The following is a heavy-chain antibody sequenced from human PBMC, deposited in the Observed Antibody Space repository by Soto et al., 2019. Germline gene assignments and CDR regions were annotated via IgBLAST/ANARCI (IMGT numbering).Heavy chain of an antibody. CDR2: MNPNSGNT. D-gene: IGHD2-2*01. CDR1: GYTFTSYD. CDR3: ARPVVPAAMGYCYYMDV. V-gene: IGHV1-8*01. J-gene: IGHJ6*03. Sequence: ASVKVSCKASGYTFTSYDINWVRQATGQGHEWMGWMNPNSGNTGYAQKFQGRVTMTRNTSISTAYMELSSLRSEDTAVYYCARPVVPAAMGYCYYMDVWGKGTTVTVSS.